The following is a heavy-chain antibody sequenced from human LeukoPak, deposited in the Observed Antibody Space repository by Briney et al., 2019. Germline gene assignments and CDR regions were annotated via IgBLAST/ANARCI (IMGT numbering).Heavy chain of an antibody. J-gene: IGHJ6*02. CDR2: IIPILGIA. CDR3: ASPSPESETVGMDV. D-gene: IGHD6-6*01. CDR1: GGTFSSYA. V-gene: IGHV1-69*04. Sequence: ASVKVSCKASGGTFSSYAISWVRQAPGQGLEWMGRIIPILGIANYAQKFQGRVTITADKSTSTAYMELSSLRSEDTAVYYCASPSPESETVGMDVWGQGTTVTVSS.